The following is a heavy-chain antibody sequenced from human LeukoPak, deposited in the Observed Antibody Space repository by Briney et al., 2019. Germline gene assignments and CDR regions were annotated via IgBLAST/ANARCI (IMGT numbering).Heavy chain of an antibody. CDR2: IRYDGSNT. J-gene: IGHJ5*02. CDR1: GITFSSSG. V-gene: IGHV3-30*02. Sequence: PGGSLRLSCAASGITFSSSGMNWVRQAPGKGLEWVAFIRYDGSNTHYADSVKGRFTISRDNSKNTLYLQMDSLRAEDTAVYYCAKDVSNRFDPWGQGTLVTVSP. CDR3: AKDVSNRFDP.